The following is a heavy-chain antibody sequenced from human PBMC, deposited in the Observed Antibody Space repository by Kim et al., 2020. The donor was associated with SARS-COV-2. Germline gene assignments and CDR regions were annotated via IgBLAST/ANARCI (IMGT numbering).Heavy chain of an antibody. D-gene: IGHD6-13*01. Sequence: PSLKSRVTRSVDTSKNQFSLRLRSVTAEDTAVYFCARVRESGSSWHFFDYWGQGTLVTVSS. CDR3: ARVRESGSSWHFFDY. J-gene: IGHJ4*02. V-gene: IGHV4-59*01.